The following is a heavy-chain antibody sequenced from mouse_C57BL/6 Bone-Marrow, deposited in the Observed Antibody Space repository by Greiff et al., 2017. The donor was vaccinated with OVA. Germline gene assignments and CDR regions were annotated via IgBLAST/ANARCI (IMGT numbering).Heavy chain of an antibody. CDR2: IDPENGDT. J-gene: IGHJ3*01. Sequence: EVKLQQSGPELVRPGASVKLSCTASGFNIKDDYMHWVKQRPEQGLEWIGWIDPENGDTEYASKFQGKATITADTSSNTAYLQLSSLTSEDTAVYYCTTSLDGYYPFAYWGQGTLVTVSA. D-gene: IGHD2-3*01. CDR1: GFNIKDDY. CDR3: TTSLDGYYPFAY. V-gene: IGHV14-4*01.